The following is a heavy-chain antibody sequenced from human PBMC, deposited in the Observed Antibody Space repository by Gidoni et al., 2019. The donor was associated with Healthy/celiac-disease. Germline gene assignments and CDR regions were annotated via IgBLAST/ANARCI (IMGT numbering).Heavy chain of an antibody. D-gene: IGHD6-6*01. CDR3: AREIAARRDY. Sequence: EVQLVESGGGLVQPGGSLRLSCAASGFTFSSYSMNWVRQAPGKGLEWFSYISSSSSTIYYADSVKGRFTISRDNAKNSLYLQMNSLRAEDTAVYYCAREIAARRDYWGQGTLVTVSS. V-gene: IGHV3-48*01. CDR1: GFTFSSYS. CDR2: ISSSSSTI. J-gene: IGHJ4*02.